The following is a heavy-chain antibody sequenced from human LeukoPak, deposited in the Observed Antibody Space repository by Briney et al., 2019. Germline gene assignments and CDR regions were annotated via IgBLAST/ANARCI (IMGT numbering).Heavy chain of an antibody. Sequence: SETLSLTCTVSGGSISSSSYYWGWIRQPPGKGLEWIGSIYYSGSTYYNPSLKSRVTISVDTSKNQFSLKLSSVTAADTAVYYCAEDGNYDSSGYCGQGTLVTVSS. CDR3: AEDGNYDSSGY. D-gene: IGHD3-22*01. V-gene: IGHV4-39*01. CDR1: GGSISSSSYY. J-gene: IGHJ4*02. CDR2: IYYSGST.